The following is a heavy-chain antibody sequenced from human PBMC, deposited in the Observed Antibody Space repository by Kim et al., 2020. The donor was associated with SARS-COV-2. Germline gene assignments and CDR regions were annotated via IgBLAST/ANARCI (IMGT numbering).Heavy chain of an antibody. Sequence: SETLSLTCTVSGGSISSYYWSWIRQPPGKGLEWIGYIYYSGSTNYNPSLKSRVTISVDTSKNQFSLKLSSVTAADTAVYYCARDLFPIAVAGSGYYGMDVWGQGTTVTVSS. CDR3: ARDLFPIAVAGSGYYGMDV. V-gene: IGHV4-59*13. J-gene: IGHJ6*02. CDR1: GGSISSYY. D-gene: IGHD6-19*01. CDR2: IYYSGST.